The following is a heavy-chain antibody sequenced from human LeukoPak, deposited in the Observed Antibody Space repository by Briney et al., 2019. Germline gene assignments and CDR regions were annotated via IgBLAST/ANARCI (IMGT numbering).Heavy chain of an antibody. CDR1: GFTFSSYA. CDR3: AKDSVTTLDY. Sequence: GGSLRLSCAASGFTFSSYAKHWVRQAPDKGLEWVAVISYDGSSKYFAKSVKGRFTISRDNSKNTLYLQMNSLRTEDTAVYYCAKDSVTTLDYWGQGTLVTVSS. CDR2: ISYDGSSK. D-gene: IGHD4-17*01. J-gene: IGHJ4*02. V-gene: IGHV3-30*18.